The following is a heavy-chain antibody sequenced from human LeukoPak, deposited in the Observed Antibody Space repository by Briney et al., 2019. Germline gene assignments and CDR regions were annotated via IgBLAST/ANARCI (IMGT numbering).Heavy chain of an antibody. V-gene: IGHV3-30*18. Sequence: GSLRRSCAASGFTFSGCGMHWLRQAPGKGLEWVADISYDGSNKYYADSVKGRFTISTDNSKKTLYMQMNSLRAEDTAVYYCAKGGKGHYYYGMDVWAQGPTVTVSS. J-gene: IGHJ6*02. CDR2: ISYDGSNK. CDR1: GFTFSGCG. CDR3: AKGGKGHYYYGMDV.